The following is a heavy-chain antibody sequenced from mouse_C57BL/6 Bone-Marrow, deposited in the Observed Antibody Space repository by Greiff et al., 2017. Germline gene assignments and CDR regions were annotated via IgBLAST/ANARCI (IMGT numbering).Heavy chain of an antibody. Sequence: VKLMESGAELARPGASVKLSCKASGYTFTSYGISWVKQRTGQGLEWIGEVYPRSGNTYYNEKFKGKATLTAYKSSSTAYMELRSLTSEDSAVYFCASSGLLFAYWGQGTLVTVSA. J-gene: IGHJ3*01. CDR3: ASSGLLFAY. D-gene: IGHD3-1*01. CDR2: VYPRSGNT. V-gene: IGHV1-81*01. CDR1: GYTFTSYG.